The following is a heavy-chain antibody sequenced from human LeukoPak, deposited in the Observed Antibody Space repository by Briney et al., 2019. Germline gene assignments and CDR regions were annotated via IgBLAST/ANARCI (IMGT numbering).Heavy chain of an antibody. J-gene: IGHJ3*01. D-gene: IGHD3-22*01. CDR3: AGRGYDIDV. CDR2: ISSSGSII. Sequence: GGSLRLSCAASGFTFSHYYMSWIRQAPGKGLEWISYISSSGSIIYYADSVKGRFTIPRDNAKDSLHLQMNSLRAEDTAVYYCAGRGYDIDVWGQGTMVTVSS. V-gene: IGHV3-11*01. CDR1: GFTFSHYY.